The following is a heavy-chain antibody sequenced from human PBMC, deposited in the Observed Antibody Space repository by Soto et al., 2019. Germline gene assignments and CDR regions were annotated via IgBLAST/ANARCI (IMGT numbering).Heavy chain of an antibody. CDR3: VKTYDGSGQPSHYFDP. V-gene: IGHV1-2*02. CDR1: GYTFTDYF. CDR2: INPKSGGT. Sequence: GASVKVSCKTSGYTFTDYFIHWVRQAPGQGLEWMGWINPKSGGTNYAQRFQGRVTMTRDTSISTVYMDLSGLRSDDTDTYHCVKTYDGSGQPSHYFDPWGQGTPVTVSS. D-gene: IGHD3-22*01. J-gene: IGHJ5*02.